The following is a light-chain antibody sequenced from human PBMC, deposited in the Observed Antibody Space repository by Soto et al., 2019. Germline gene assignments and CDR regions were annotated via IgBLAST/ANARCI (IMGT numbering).Light chain of an antibody. V-gene: IGKV3-15*01. CDR1: QSVSSN. J-gene: IGKJ1*01. CDR3: QQYNNWPQT. CDR2: GAS. Sequence: EIVMTQSPATLSVSPGERATLSCRASQSVSSNLAWYQQKPGQAPRLLIYGASTRATGIPARFSGSGSGTEFTLTISRLQSEDFAVYYCQQYNNWPQTFGQGTKVDIK.